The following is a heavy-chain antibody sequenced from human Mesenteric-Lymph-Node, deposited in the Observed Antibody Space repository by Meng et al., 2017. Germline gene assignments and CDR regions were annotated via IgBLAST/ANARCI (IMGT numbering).Heavy chain of an antibody. CDR1: GYTFTTYA. CDR3: ARCIAVAGNWFDP. Sequence: QVHLVQSGAEVKKPGASVKVSCKVSGYTFTTYAIHWVRQAPGQRLEWMGWINAGNGNTRYSQKFQGRVSITRDTSASTAYMELSSLRSEDTAVYYCARCIAVAGNWFDPWGQGTLVTVSS. CDR2: INAGNGNT. J-gene: IGHJ5*02. D-gene: IGHD6-19*01. V-gene: IGHV1-3*01.